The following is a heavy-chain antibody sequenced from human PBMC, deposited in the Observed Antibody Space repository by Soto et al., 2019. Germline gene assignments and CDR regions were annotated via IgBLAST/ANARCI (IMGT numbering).Heavy chain of an antibody. J-gene: IGHJ5*02. V-gene: IGHV3-23*01. CDR1: GFTFSSYA. D-gene: IGHD3-16*02. Sequence: EVQLLESGGGLVQPGGSLRLSCAASGFTFSSYAMSWVRQAPGKGLEWVSTITSGGDTYYADSVKGRFTISRDNSKNTLYLQMNSLRAEDTAVYYCATSVVNWFDPWGQGTLVTVSS. CDR3: ATSVVNWFDP. CDR2: ITSGGDT.